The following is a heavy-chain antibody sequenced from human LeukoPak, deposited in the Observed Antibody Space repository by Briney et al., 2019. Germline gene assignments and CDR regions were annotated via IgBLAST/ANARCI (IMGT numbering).Heavy chain of an antibody. J-gene: IGHJ6*02. Sequence: PGGSLRLSCAASGLTFSSYAMSWVRQAPGKGLEWVSAISGSGGSTYYADSVKGRFTISRDNSKNTLYLQMNSLRAEDTAVYYCARDLPLNFCSGGSCYPGQNHYYGMDVWGQGTTVTVSS. CDR3: ARDLPLNFCSGGSCYPGQNHYYGMDV. V-gene: IGHV3-23*01. CDR1: GLTFSSYA. CDR2: ISGSGGST. D-gene: IGHD2-15*01.